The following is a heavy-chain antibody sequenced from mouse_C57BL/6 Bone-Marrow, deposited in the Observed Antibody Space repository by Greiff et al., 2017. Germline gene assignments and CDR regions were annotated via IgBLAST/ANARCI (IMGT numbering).Heavy chain of an antibody. CDR3: ARGNYEGPYYFDY. V-gene: IGHV1-50*01. CDR1: GYTFTSYW. D-gene: IGHD2-1*01. Sequence: QVQLQQPGAELVKPGASVKLSCKASGYTFTSYWMQWVKQRPGQGLEWIGEIDPSDSYTNYNQKFKGKATLTVDTSSSTAYMQLSSLTSEYSAVYYCARGNYEGPYYFDYWGQGTTLTVSS. CDR2: IDPSDSYT. J-gene: IGHJ2*01.